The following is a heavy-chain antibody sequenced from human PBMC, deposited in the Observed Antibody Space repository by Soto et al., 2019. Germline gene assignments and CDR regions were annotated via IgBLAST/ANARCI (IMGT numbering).Heavy chain of an antibody. D-gene: IGHD1-20*01. CDR3: ARAGRNRYNWNY. V-gene: IGHV1-69*13. CDR2: IIPIFGTA. CDR1: GGTFSSYA. J-gene: IGHJ4*02. Sequence: SVQVSFKASGGTFSSYAISWVRQAPGQGLEWMGGIIPIFGTANYAQKFQGRVTITADESTSTAYMELSSLRSEDTAVYYCARAGRNRYNWNYWGQGTLVTVSS.